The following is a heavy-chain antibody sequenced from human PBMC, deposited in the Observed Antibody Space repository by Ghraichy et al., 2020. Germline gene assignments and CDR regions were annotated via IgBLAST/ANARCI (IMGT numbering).Heavy chain of an antibody. D-gene: IGHD3-3*01. V-gene: IGHV3-23*01. CDR1: GFPFSSYA. Sequence: GESLNISCAPSGFPFSSYAMSWVRQAPGKGLGWVSAISGSGGSTSYADSVKGRFTISRDNSKNTLYLQMNSLRAVDTAVYYCAKISFPTYWSGYQIYYGMDVWSQGTTVTVSS. J-gene: IGHJ6*02. CDR3: AKISFPTYWSGYQIYYGMDV. CDR2: ISGSGGST.